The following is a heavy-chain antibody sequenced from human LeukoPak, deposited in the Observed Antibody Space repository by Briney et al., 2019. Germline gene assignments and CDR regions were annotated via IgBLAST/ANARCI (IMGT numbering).Heavy chain of an antibody. J-gene: IGHJ5*02. CDR3: ARDDYRGVTNFDP. D-gene: IGHD3-10*01. Sequence: WETLSLTCSVSGGSISPYFWSWIRQPPGKGLEWSGYIAYSGSTNYNPSLKSRVTISVDTSKNQFSLRLNSVTTADTAVYYCARDDYRGVTNFDPWGQGTLVTVSS. V-gene: IGHV4-59*01. CDR1: GGSISPYF. CDR2: IAYSGST.